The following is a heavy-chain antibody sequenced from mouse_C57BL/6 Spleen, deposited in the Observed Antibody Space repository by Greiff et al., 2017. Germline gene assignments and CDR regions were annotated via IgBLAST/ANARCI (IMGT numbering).Heavy chain of an antibody. V-gene: IGHV1-85*01. J-gene: IGHJ1*03. Sequence: VQLQQSGPELVKPGASVKLSCKASGYTFTSYDINWVKQRPGQGLEWIGWIYPRDGSTKYNEKFKGKATLTVDTSSSTAYMELHSLTSEDSAVYFCARAPIYYYGSSYWYFDVWGTGTTVTVSS. D-gene: IGHD1-1*01. CDR2: IYPRDGST. CDR1: GYTFTSYD. CDR3: ARAPIYYYGSSYWYFDV.